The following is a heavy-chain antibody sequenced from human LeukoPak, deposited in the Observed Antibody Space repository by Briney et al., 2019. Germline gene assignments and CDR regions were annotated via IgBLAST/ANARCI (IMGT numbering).Heavy chain of an antibody. CDR2: FDPEDGET. Sequence: ASVKVSCKVSGYTLTELSMHWVRQAPGKGLEWMGGFDPEDGETIYAQKFRGRVTMTEDTSTDTAYMEPSSLRSEDTAVYYCATDLSPEMTTVTTSWFDPWGQGTLVTVSS. CDR1: GYTLTELS. CDR3: ATDLSPEMTTVTTSWFDP. V-gene: IGHV1-24*01. D-gene: IGHD4-17*01. J-gene: IGHJ5*02.